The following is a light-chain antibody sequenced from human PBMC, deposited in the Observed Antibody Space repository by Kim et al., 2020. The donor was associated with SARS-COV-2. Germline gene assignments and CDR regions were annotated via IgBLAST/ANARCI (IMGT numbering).Light chain of an antibody. J-gene: IGKJ1*01. V-gene: IGKV3-20*01. CDR1: EGVDSSS. Sequence: SPGKRGTLSSRASEGVDSSSLAWYQQKPGQAPRLLIYSTSSRATGIPGRFSGSGSGTDFTLTISRLETEDFAVYYCPQFSKLLWTFGQGTKVDIK. CDR2: STS. CDR3: PQFSKLLWT.